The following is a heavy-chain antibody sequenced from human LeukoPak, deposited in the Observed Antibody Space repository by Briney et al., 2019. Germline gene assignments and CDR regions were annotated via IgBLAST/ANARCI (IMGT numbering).Heavy chain of an antibody. Sequence: GGSLRLSCVASGLTFSNYAMSWVRQAPGKGLEWVSIISGSGDNTYYADSVKGRFTISRDNSKNTLYLQMNSLRAEDTAVYYCAKGAWGGGDCCPFDNWGQGTVVTVSS. J-gene: IGHJ4*02. CDR3: AKGAWGGGDCCPFDN. CDR2: ISGSGDNT. CDR1: GLTFSNYA. D-gene: IGHD2-21*01. V-gene: IGHV3-23*01.